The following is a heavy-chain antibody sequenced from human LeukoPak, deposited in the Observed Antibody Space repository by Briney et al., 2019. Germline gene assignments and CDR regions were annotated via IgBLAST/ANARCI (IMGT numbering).Heavy chain of an antibody. CDR1: GGSVSSTSYY. Sequence: SETLSLTCSVSGGSVSSTSYYWPWIRQPPGKGLEWIGYIYYTGTTNYNPSLKSRVTISIDTSKNQFSLKLSSVTAADTAVYYCAREYRNPRRFDYWGQGTLVTVSS. V-gene: IGHV4-61*01. D-gene: IGHD2-2*01. J-gene: IGHJ4*02. CDR3: AREYRNPRRFDY. CDR2: IYYTGTT.